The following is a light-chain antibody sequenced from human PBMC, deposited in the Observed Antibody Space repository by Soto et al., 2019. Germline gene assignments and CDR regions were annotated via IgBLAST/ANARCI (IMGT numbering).Light chain of an antibody. Sequence: EIVLTQSPGTLSLPPGEGAALSCRASQSIGSSFLAWYQQKPGQAPRLLIYGASSRATGIPDRFSGSGSGTDFTLTISRLEPEDFAVYYCQQYDSSPYTFGQGTKLEIK. CDR2: GAS. J-gene: IGKJ2*01. CDR3: QQYDSSPYT. V-gene: IGKV3-20*01. CDR1: QSIGSSF.